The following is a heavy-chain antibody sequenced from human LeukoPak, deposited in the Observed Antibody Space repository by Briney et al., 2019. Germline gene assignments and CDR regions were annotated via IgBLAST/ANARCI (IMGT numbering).Heavy chain of an antibody. J-gene: IGHJ4*02. CDR2: ISLDGNNK. Sequence: RGSLRLSCAASGFTFSSYAIHWVRQAPGKGLEWVAVISLDGNNKYYADSVKGRFTISRDNSKNTLYLQMNNLGPEDTAVYYCATALKNVLLWFGEFLVYWGQGTPVTVSS. V-gene: IGHV3-30-3*01. CDR1: GFTFSSYA. CDR3: ATALKNVLLWFGEFLVY. D-gene: IGHD3-10*01.